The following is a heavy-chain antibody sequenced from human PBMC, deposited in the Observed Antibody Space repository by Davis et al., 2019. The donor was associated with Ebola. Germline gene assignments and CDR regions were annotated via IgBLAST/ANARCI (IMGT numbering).Heavy chain of an antibody. Sequence: GESLKISCAASGFTFSSYAMSWVRQAPGKGLEWVSAISGNGGGTYYADSVKGRFTISRDNSKNTLYLQMNSLRAEDTAVYYCAKASSQWHTGYFDYWGQGALVTVSS. J-gene: IGHJ4*02. CDR3: AKASSQWHTGYFDY. CDR1: GFTFSSYA. CDR2: ISGNGGGT. V-gene: IGHV3-23*01. D-gene: IGHD6-19*01.